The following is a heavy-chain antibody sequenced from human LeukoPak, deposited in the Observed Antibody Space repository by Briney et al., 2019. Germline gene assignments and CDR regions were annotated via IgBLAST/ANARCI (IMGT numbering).Heavy chain of an antibody. V-gene: IGHV4-59*01. CDR3: ARMGHSYDSSGWGD. D-gene: IGHD3-22*01. Sequence: SETLSLTCTVSGGSISGYYWTWIRQPPGKGLEWIGYMSYSGSTNYNPSLRSRVTISLETSKNQFSLKLSSVTPADTAVYYCARMGHSYDSSGWGDWGQGTLVTVSS. CDR1: GGSISGYY. J-gene: IGHJ4*02. CDR2: MSYSGST.